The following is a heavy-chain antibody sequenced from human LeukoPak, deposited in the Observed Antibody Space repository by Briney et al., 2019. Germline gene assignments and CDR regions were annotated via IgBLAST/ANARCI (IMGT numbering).Heavy chain of an antibody. D-gene: IGHD3-10*02. CDR1: GFTFSSYS. V-gene: IGHV3-21*01. J-gene: IGHJ4*02. Sequence: GGSLRLSCAASGFTFSSYSMNWVRQAPGKGLEWVSSISSSSSYIYYADSVKGRFTISRDNAKNSLYLQMNSLRTEDTAVYYCARDQEVGILSLGYWGQGTLVTVSS. CDR2: ISSSSSYI. CDR3: ARDQEVGILSLGY.